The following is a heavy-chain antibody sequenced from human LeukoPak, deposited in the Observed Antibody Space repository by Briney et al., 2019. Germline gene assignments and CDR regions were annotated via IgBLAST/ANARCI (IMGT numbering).Heavy chain of an antibody. CDR1: GFTVSSNY. V-gene: IGHV3-53*01. J-gene: IGHJ4*02. D-gene: IGHD6-19*01. CDR2: IYSGSST. Sequence: PGGSLRLSCAASGFTVSSNYMSWFRQAPGKGLEWVSVIYSGSSTYYADSVKGRFTISRDNSKNTLYLQMNSLRAEDTAVYYCARKGQSVAGTLTFDYWGQGTLVTVSS. CDR3: ARKGQSVAGTLTFDY.